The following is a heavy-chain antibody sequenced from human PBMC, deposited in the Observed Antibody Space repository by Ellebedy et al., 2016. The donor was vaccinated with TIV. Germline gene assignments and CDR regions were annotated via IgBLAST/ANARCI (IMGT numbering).Heavy chain of an antibody. V-gene: IGHV4-4*07. CDR3: ARYSGYDYGNYFDY. CDR2: IYSTGST. D-gene: IGHD5-12*01. CDR1: GGSISGYY. Sequence: MPSETLSLTCTISGGSISGYYWTWIRQTAGKGLEWIGRIYSTGSTNYNPSLKSRVTMSVDPSKNQFSLKLSSVTAADTAVYYCARYSGYDYGNYFDYWGQGTLVTVSS. J-gene: IGHJ4*02.